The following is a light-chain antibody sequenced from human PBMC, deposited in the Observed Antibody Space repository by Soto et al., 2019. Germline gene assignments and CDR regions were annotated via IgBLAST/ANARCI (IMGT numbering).Light chain of an antibody. Sequence: IQMTQSPSTLSASVGDRVTITCRASQSISSWLAWYQQKPGKAPTLLIYAASSLQSGVPSRFSGSGSGTDFTLTISSLQPEDFAAYYCLQDYNYPQTFGQGTKVDI. CDR1: QSISSW. CDR3: LQDYNYPQT. V-gene: IGKV1-6*01. CDR2: AAS. J-gene: IGKJ1*01.